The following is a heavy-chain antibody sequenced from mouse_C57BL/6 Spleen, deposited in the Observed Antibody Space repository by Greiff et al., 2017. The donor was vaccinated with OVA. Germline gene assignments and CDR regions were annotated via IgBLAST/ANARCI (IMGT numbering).Heavy chain of an antibody. Sequence: VQLVESGPELVKPGASVTISCKASGYAFSSSWMNWVKQRPGKGLEWIGRIYPGDGDTNYNGKFKGKATLTADKSSSTAYMQLSSLTSEDSAVYFCAITTPHAMDYWGQGTSVTVSS. D-gene: IGHD1-1*01. J-gene: IGHJ4*01. CDR1: GYAFSSSW. CDR2: IYPGDGDT. CDR3: AITTPHAMDY. V-gene: IGHV1-82*01.